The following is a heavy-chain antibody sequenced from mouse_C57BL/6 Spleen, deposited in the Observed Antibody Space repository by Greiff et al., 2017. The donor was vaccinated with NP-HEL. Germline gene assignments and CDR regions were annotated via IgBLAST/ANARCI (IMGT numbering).Heavy chain of an antibody. D-gene: IGHD1-1*01. CDR3: AGAHYCGSGWYFEV. CDR2: IYPRSGNT. J-gene: IGHJ1*03. V-gene: IGHV1-81*01. Sequence: QVQLQQSGAELARPGASVKLSCKASGYTFTSYCISWVKQRTGQGLEWIGEIYPRSGNTYYNEKFKGKATLTADKSSSTAYMELRSLTSEDSAVYYCAGAHYCGSGWYFEVWGTGTTVTVSS. CDR1: GYTFTSYC.